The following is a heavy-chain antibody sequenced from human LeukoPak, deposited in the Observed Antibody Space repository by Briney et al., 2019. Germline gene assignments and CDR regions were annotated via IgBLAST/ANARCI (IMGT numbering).Heavy chain of an antibody. Sequence: SEXLSLTCTVSGYSISSGYYWGWSRQPPGKGLEWIGSIYNSGSTYYTPSLKSPVTISVDTSKNQFSLKLSSVTAADTAVYYCAREGPWLVDYWSQGTLVTVSS. D-gene: IGHD6-19*01. CDR1: GYSISSGYY. J-gene: IGHJ4*02. V-gene: IGHV4-38-2*02. CDR2: IYNSGST. CDR3: AREGPWLVDY.